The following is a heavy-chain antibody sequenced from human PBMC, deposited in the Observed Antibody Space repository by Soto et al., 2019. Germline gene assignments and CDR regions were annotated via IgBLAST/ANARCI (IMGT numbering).Heavy chain of an antibody. J-gene: IGHJ6*02. V-gene: IGHV1-46*01. Sequence: ASVKVSCKASGYTFTSYYMRWVRQAPGQGLEWMGIINPSGGSTSYAQKFQGRVTMTRDTSTSTVYMELSSLRSEDTAVYYCAREEQPGVGGADYYYYYGMDVWGQGTTVTVSS. CDR1: GYTFTSYY. CDR2: INPSGGST. D-gene: IGHD6-13*01. CDR3: AREEQPGVGGADYYYYYGMDV.